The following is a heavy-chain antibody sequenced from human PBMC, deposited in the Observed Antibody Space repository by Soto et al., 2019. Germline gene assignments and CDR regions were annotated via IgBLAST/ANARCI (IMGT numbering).Heavy chain of an antibody. D-gene: IGHD5-18*01. CDR1: GYSFTSYW. CDR2: IYPGDSDT. J-gene: IGHJ6*02. Sequence: GESLKISCKGPGYSFTSYWIGWVRQMPGKGLEWMGIIYPGDSDTRYSPSFQGQVTISADKSISTAYLQWSSLKASDTAMYYCARQGGMGDTAMVTGFVYYYYGMDVWGQGTTVTVSS. V-gene: IGHV5-51*01. CDR3: ARQGGMGDTAMVTGFVYYYYGMDV.